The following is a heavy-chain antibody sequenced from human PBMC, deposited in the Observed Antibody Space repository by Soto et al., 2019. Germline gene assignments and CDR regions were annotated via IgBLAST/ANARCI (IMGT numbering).Heavy chain of an antibody. D-gene: IGHD2-2*01. Sequence: SETLSLTCTVSGGSISSTSYYWVWIRQPPGKGLEWTGSFYYSGSTYYNPSLKGRVTISVDTSENQFSLKLSSVTAADTAVYYCARVPDRWGQGIQVTVSS. CDR1: GGSISSTSYY. V-gene: IGHV4-39*07. CDR2: FYYSGST. CDR3: ARVPDR. J-gene: IGHJ5*02.